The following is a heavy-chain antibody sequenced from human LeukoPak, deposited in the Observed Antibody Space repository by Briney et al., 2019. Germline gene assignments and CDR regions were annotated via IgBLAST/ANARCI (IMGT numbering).Heavy chain of an antibody. CDR2: ISKDGSNK. V-gene: IGHV3-30*18. J-gene: IGHJ3*02. CDR1: AFTFSSYA. Sequence: GGSLRLSCAAAAFTFSSYAMSWVRQAPGKGLEWVAVISKDGSNKYYADSVKGRFTISRDNSKNALYLQMNSLRAEDTAVYYCAKDWRLFYDSSEGAFDIWGQGTMVTVSS. D-gene: IGHD3-22*01. CDR3: AKDWRLFYDSSEGAFDI.